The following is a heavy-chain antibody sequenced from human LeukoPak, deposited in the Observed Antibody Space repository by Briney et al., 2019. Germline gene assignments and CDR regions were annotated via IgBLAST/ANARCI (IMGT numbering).Heavy chain of an antibody. CDR1: GFTSSNYA. Sequence: GGSLRLSCAASGFTSSNYAMHWVRQAPGKGLEWMAFISFDGSDKYYADSVKGRFTISRDNSKNTLYLQMNSLRADDTAVYYCAKIGGSPDWGQGTLVTVSS. V-gene: IGHV3-30-3*02. CDR2: ISFDGSDK. CDR3: AKIGGSPD. J-gene: IGHJ4*02. D-gene: IGHD3-16*01.